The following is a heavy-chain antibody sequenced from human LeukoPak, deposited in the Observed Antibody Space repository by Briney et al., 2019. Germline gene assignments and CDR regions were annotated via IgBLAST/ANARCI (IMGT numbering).Heavy chain of an antibody. D-gene: IGHD4-17*01. CDR2: IYSGGST. V-gene: IGHV3-53*01. CDR3: ARGVSTVTSFDY. CDR1: GFTVSSNY. Sequence: GGSLRLSCAASGFTVSSNYMSWVRQAPGKGLEWVSVIYSGGSTYYADSVKGRFTISRDNSKNTLYLQMNSLRAEDTAAYYCARGVSTVTSFDYWGQGTLVTVSS. J-gene: IGHJ4*02.